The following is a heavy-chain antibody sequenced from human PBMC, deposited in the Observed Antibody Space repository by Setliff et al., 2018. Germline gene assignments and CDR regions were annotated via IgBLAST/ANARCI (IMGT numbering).Heavy chain of an antibody. V-gene: IGHV4-59*02. CDR2: YFYSGDT. J-gene: IGHJ4*02. Sequence: PSETLSLTCTVSGGSVNSHYWSWIRQPPGKGLEWIGFYFYSGDTRSNPSLKSRVTMSVASSKNQFSLKLSSVTAADTAVYYCARGGTYRYFDYWGQGTLVTVAS. CDR1: GGSVNSHY. CDR3: ARGGTYRYFDY.